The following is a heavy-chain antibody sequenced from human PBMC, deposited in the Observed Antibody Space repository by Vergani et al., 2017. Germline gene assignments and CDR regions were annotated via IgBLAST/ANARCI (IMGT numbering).Heavy chain of an antibody. D-gene: IGHD5-24*01. CDR1: GFTFDDYA. V-gene: IGHV3-9*01. J-gene: IGHJ3*02. CDR2: ISWNSGSI. Sequence: EVQLVESGGGLVQPGRSLRLSCAVSGFTFDDYAMHWVRQAPGKGLEWVSGISWNSGSIGYADSVKGRFTISRDNSKNTLYLQMNSLRAEDTAVYYCAKSGAGDGYNLDAFDIWGQGTMVTVSS. CDR3: AKSGAGDGYNLDAFDI.